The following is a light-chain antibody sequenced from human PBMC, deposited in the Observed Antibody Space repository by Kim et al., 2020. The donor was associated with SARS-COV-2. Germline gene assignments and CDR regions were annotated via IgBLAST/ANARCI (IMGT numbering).Light chain of an antibody. CDR1: KLGDKY. CDR2: QDS. J-gene: IGLJ2*01. CDR3: QAWDSSVV. V-gene: IGLV3-1*01. Sequence: VSVSPGQTASITCSGDKLGDKYACWYQQKPGQAPVLVIYQDSKRPSGIPERFSGSNSGNTATLTISGTQAMDEADYYCQAWDSSVVFGGGTKLTVL.